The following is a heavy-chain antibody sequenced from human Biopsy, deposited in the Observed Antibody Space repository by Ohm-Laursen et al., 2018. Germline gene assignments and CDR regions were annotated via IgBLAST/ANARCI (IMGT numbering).Heavy chain of an antibody. J-gene: IGHJ4*02. CDR2: IYSGGNT. CDR3: ARGRRTSGWPYFAN. Sequence: SDTLSLTCTVSGDSLSSGPDNWSWIRQSPGQGLEYIGFIYSGGNTNYNPSLKNRVTMSVDTSKNQFYLKLSSVIAADTAVYYCARGRRTSGWPYFANWGQGTLVIVSS. D-gene: IGHD6-19*01. V-gene: IGHV4-61*01. CDR1: GDSLSSGPDN.